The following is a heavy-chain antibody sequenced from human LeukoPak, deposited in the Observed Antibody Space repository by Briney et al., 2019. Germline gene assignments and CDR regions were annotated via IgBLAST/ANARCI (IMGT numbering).Heavy chain of an antibody. CDR3: ARPYCDIPPPGRDHCGASV. V-gene: IGHV3-30*03. J-gene: IGHJ6*02. CDR2: ISCDGSNQ. D-gene: IGHD2/OR15-2a*01. CDR1: GMKFRDYA. Sequence: PGGSLRLSCAASGMKFRDYAMHWVRQAPGKGLEWVASISCDGSNQDYGDSVKGRFNISRDNSKNTLYLQMSSLRAEDTALYYCARPYCDIPPPGRDHCGASVWGQGTTVTASS.